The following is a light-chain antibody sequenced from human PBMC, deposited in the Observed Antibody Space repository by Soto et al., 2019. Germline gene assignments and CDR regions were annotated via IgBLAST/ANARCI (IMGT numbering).Light chain of an antibody. V-gene: IGKV3-15*01. CDR2: DAS. CDR3: QQCRNWPLT. CDR1: LNVYNN. Sequence: EIVMTQSPATLSASPGEGATLSCKAGLNVYNNLAWYQQRPGQPPRLLIYDASTRATGISARFSGSGYGTEFTLTISSLQSEDFAVYFCQQCRNWPLTFGGGTKVEIK. J-gene: IGKJ4*01.